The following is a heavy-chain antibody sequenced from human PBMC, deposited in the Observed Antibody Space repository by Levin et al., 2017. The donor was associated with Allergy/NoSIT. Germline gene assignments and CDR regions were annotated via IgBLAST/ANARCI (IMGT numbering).Heavy chain of an antibody. D-gene: IGHD2-2*01. J-gene: IGHJ2*01. CDR2: IYHSGST. V-gene: IGHV4-4*02. Sequence: RSQTLSLTCAVSGGSISSSNWWSWVRQPPGKGLEWIGEIYHSGSTNYNPSLKSRVTISVDKSKNQFSLKLSSVTAADTAVYYCAREPRSRFVVVPAAYWYFDRWGRGTLVTVSS. CDR3: AREPRSRFVVVPAAYWYFDR. CDR1: GGSISSSNW.